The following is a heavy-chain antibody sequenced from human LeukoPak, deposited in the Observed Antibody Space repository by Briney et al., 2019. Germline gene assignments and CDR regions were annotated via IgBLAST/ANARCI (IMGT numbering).Heavy chain of an antibody. CDR1: GYTLTELS. J-gene: IGHJ4*02. Sequence: ASVKVSCKVSGYTLTELSMHWVRQAPGKGLEWMGGFDPEDGETIYAQKFQGRVTMTEDTSTDTAYMELSSLRSEDTAVYYCATDLRFGDLGGYWGQGTLVTVSS. CDR3: ATDLRFGDLGGY. CDR2: FDPEDGET. D-gene: IGHD3-10*01. V-gene: IGHV1-24*01.